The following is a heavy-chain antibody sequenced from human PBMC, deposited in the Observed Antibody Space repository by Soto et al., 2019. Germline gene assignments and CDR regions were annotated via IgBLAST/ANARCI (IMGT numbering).Heavy chain of an antibody. J-gene: IGHJ4*02. CDR1: GYTFTSYG. V-gene: IGHV1-18*01. D-gene: IGHD3-9*01. Sequence: ASVKVSCKASGYTFTSYGISWVRQAPGQGLEWMGWISAYNGNTNYAQKLQGRVTMTTDTSTSTAYMELRSLRSDDTAVYYCARDNPYFDGEGALDYWGQGTLVTVSS. CDR3: ARDNPYFDGEGALDY. CDR2: ISAYNGNT.